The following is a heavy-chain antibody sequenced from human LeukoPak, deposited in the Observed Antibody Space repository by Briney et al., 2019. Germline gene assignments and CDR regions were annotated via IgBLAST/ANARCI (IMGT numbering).Heavy chain of an antibody. CDR2: IVGSGGRT. CDR3: VKDKFSQDDAFDI. V-gene: IGHV3-23*01. CDR1: GFTSSSYA. J-gene: IGHJ3*02. Sequence: GGSLRLSCAASGFTSSSYAMSWVRQAPGKGLEWVSTIVGSGGRTYYADSVKGRFTISRDNSKNTLYLQMNSLRAEDTAVYYCVKDKFSQDDAFDIWGQGTMVTVSS.